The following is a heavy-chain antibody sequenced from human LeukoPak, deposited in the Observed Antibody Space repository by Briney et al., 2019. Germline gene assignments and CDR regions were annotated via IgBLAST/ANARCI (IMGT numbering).Heavy chain of an antibody. Sequence: SETLSLTCTVSGGSISSHYWSWIRQPPGKGLEWIGYIYYSGSTNYSPSLKSRATISADASKNQFSLKLSSVTAADTAVYFCARDYYDSSGYYLSGFDPWGKGTLVTVSS. CDR2: IYYSGST. CDR3: ARDYYDSSGYYLSGFDP. V-gene: IGHV4-59*11. J-gene: IGHJ5*02. CDR1: GGSISSHY. D-gene: IGHD3-22*01.